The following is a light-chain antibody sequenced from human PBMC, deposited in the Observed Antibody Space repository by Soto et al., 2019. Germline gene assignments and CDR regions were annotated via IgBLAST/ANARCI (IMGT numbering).Light chain of an antibody. CDR1: QTVGSN. CDR2: GAS. Sequence: EIVLTQSPDTLSVSPGERATLSCRASQTVGSNLAWYQQKPGQAPRLLIYGASTRASDTPARFSGSGSVTEFALTISSLQSEDFAVYYCQQFNSYPITFGQGTRLEIK. V-gene: IGKV3D-15*01. J-gene: IGKJ5*01. CDR3: QQFNSYPIT.